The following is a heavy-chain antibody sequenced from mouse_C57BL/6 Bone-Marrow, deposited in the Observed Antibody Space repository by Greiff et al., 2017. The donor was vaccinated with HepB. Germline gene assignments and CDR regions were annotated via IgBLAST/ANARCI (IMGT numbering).Heavy chain of an antibody. D-gene: IGHD3-2*02. V-gene: IGHV5-6*01. CDR1: GFTFSSYG. CDR3: ARHKASSVYCFAY. CDR2: ISSGGSYT. J-gene: IGHJ3*01. Sequence: EVKLVESGGDLVKPGGSLKLSCEASGFTFSSYGMSWVRQTPDKRLEWVATISSGGSYTYYPDSVKGRCTISRDNAKNTLYLQMSSLKSEDTAMYFCARHKASSVYCFAYWGQGTLVTVSA.